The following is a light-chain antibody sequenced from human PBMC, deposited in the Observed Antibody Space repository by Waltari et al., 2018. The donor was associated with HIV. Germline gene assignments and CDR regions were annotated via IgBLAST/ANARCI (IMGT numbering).Light chain of an antibody. CDR1: SSDVGGYNY. Sequence: QSALTQPRSVSGSPGQSVTISCTGTSSDVGGYNYGSWYQHHPDTAPKVVIYDVSKRPSGVPDRFSGSKSGNTASLTISGLQAEDEAVYYCCSYAGRYTYVFGTGTTVTVL. J-gene: IGLJ1*01. V-gene: IGLV2-11*01. CDR3: CSYAGRYTYV. CDR2: DVS.